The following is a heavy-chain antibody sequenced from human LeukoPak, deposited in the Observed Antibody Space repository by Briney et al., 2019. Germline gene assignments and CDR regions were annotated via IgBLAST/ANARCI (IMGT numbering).Heavy chain of an antibody. CDR3: ARDNYDFWSGYYVGFDY. J-gene: IGHJ4*02. D-gene: IGHD3-3*01. CDR2: IYYSGST. CDR1: GGSICSYY. Sequence: SETLSLTCTVSGGSICSYYWSWIRQPPGKGLEWIGYIYYSGSTNYNPSLKSRVTISVDTSKNQFSLKLSSVTAADTAVYYCARDNYDFWSGYYVGFDYWGQGTLVTVSS. V-gene: IGHV4-59*01.